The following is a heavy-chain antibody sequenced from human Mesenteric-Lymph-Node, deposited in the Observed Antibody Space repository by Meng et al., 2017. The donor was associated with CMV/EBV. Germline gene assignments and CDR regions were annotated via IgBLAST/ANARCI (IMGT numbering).Heavy chain of an antibody. CDR1: GFTFSNYA. V-gene: IGHV3-30*04. Sequence: SGFTFSNYAMHWVRQAPGKGLEWVAMIAYDGSEKYYADSVKGRFTISRDNSKNTLYLEMNSLRAEDTAMYYCARDVRLGNGYNFSFLYWGQGTLVTVSS. CDR3: ARDVRLGNGYNFSFLY. J-gene: IGHJ4*02. CDR2: IAYDGSEK. D-gene: IGHD5-24*01.